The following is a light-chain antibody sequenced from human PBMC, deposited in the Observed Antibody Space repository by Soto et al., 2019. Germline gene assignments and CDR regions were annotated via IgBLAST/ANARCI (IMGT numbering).Light chain of an antibody. J-gene: IGKJ1*01. CDR2: GAS. CDR3: QQYDNWPWT. V-gene: IGKV3-15*01. CDR1: QSVSSN. Sequence: EIVMTQSPATLSVSPGERATLSCRASQSVSSNVAWYQQKPGQAPRLLIYGASRRATGFPARFSGSGSGTDFTLTISSLQSEDFAVYYCQQYDNWPWTFGQGTKVEIK.